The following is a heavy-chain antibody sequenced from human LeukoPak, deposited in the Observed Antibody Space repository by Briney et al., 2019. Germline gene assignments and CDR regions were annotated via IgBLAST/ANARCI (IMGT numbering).Heavy chain of an antibody. D-gene: IGHD6-19*01. CDR3: TTYVAVAGTRHFDS. CDR2: IRSKTDGETT. Sequence: GGSLRLSCAASGFTFSNAWMSWVRQAPGKGLEWIGRIRSKTDGETTDYAAPVKDRFTISRDDSKNTLFLQINSLKTEDTAVYYCTTYVAVAGTRHFDSWGQGALVTVSS. J-gene: IGHJ4*02. V-gene: IGHV3-15*01. CDR1: GFTFSNAW.